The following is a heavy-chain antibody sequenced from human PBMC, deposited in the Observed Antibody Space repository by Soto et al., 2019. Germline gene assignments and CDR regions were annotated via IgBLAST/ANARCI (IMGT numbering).Heavy chain of an antibody. Sequence: EVQLLESGGGLVQPGGSLRLSCAASGFTFMHYAMSWVRQAPGKGLEWVSTISGGGDGTYYADSVKGRFTISRDNSRNKVYLQTNSLRADDTAVYYCAKKGLVSLATYCSTGDCHYAFDLWGQGTIVTVSS. D-gene: IGHD2-21*02. V-gene: IGHV3-23*01. CDR3: AKKGLVSLATYCSTGDCHYAFDL. J-gene: IGHJ3*01. CDR2: ISGGGDGT. CDR1: GFTFMHYA.